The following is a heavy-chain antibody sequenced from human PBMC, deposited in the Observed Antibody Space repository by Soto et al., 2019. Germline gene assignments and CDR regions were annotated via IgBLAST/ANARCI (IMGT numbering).Heavy chain of an antibody. Sequence: ASVKVSCKASGYTFTSYYMHWVRQAPGQGLEWMGIINPSGGSTSYAQKFQGRVTMTRDTSTSTVYMELSSLRSEDTAVYFCARVGGPTGTTGTQEYDMDVWGQGPTVTVSS. CDR2: INPSGGST. D-gene: IGHD1-1*01. CDR3: ARVGGPTGTTGTQEYDMDV. CDR1: GYTFTSYY. J-gene: IGHJ6*02. V-gene: IGHV1-46*03.